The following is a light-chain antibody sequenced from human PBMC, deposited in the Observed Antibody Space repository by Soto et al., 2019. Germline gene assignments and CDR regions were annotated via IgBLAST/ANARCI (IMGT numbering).Light chain of an antibody. CDR2: XAS. V-gene: IGKV1-5*01. CDR3: QQYNTYST. Sequence: IPVTQSASALSASVGDRVTITCRASQCLXRWFACYQEKPGKAPQTLIYXASSLNSLVPSRFSGNGCGKEFTITISSLQHDDGETYYCQQYNTYSTFGQGTRLEIK. J-gene: IGKJ5*01. CDR1: QCLXRW.